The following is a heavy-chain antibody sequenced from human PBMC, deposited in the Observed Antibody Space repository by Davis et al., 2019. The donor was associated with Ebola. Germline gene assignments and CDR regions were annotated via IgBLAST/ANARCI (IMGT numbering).Heavy chain of an antibody. D-gene: IGHD2/OR15-2a*01. CDR1: GGPINSGGYY. Sequence: MPSETLSLTCTVSGGPINSGGYYWSWIRQRPGKGLEWIGYIYYSGNTHYNPSLQGRVSMSVDTSQNQFSLRLSSVTAADTAAYYCVGHSKSYLEDVWGPGATVIVSS. CDR3: VGHSKSYLEDV. CDR2: IYYSGNT. J-gene: IGHJ6*01. V-gene: IGHV4-31*03.